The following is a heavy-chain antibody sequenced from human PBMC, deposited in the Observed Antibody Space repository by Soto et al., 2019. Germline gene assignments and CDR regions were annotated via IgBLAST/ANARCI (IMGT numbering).Heavy chain of an antibody. D-gene: IGHD3-10*01. CDR1: GFTFSSYG. J-gene: IGHJ4*02. CDR3: ARPTSALLWFGELLY. Sequence: HVQLVESGGGVVQPGRSLRLSCEASGFTFSSYGMHWVRQAPGKGLEWVAVIWYDGSNKYYADSVKGRFTISRDNSKNTLQLQMNSLRAEDKAVYYCARPTSALLWFGELLYWGQGTLVTVSS. V-gene: IGHV3-33*01. CDR2: IWYDGSNK.